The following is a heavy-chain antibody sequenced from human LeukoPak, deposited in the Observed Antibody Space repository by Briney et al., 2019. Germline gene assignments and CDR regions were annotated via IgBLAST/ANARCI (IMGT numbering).Heavy chain of an antibody. J-gene: IGHJ3*02. Sequence: SQTLSLTCTVSGGSISSGSYYWSWIRQSAGKGLEWIGRIYTSGSTNYNPSLKSRVTISVDTSKNQFSLKLSSVTAADTAVYYCARSSSSIAALDAFDIWGQGTMVTVSS. CDR3: ARSSSSIAALDAFDI. V-gene: IGHV4-61*02. CDR2: IYTSGST. CDR1: GGSISSGSYY. D-gene: IGHD6-6*01.